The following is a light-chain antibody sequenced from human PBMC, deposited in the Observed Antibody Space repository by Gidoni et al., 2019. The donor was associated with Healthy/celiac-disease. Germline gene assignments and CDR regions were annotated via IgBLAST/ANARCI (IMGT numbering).Light chain of an antibody. J-gene: IGKJ1*01. Sequence: DIQVTPAPSTLSASVGDRVTITCRASQSSSSWLAWYQQKPGKAPKLLIYRASSLESGVPSRFSGSGSGTDFTLTISSLQPDDFAAYYCQQYNSYPLTFGQGTKVEIK. CDR3: QQYNSYPLT. V-gene: IGKV1-5*03. CDR1: QSSSSW. CDR2: RAS.